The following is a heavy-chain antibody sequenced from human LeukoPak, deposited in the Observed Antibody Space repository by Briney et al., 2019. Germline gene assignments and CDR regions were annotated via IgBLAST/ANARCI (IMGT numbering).Heavy chain of an antibody. J-gene: IGHJ6*02. Sequence: GASVKVSCKASGYTFTGYYMHWVRQAPGQGLEWMGWINPNSGGTNYAQKFQGWVTMTRDTSISTAYMELSRLRSDDTAVYYCARDHPDIDYYGMDVWGQGTTVTVSS. CDR3: ARDHPDIDYYGMDV. V-gene: IGHV1-2*04. CDR2: INPNSGGT. CDR1: GYTFTGYY. D-gene: IGHD2-15*01.